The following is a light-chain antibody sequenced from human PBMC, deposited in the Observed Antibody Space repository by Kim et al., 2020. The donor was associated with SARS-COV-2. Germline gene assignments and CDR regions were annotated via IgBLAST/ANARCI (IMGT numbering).Light chain of an antibody. Sequence: QSALTQPASVSGSPGQSITISCTETSSDVGGYNYVSWYQQHPGNAPKLMIYDVSNRPSGVSNRFSGSKSGNTASLTISGLQAEDEADYYCSPYTSSSSSWVFGTGTQVTVL. V-gene: IGLV2-14*03. J-gene: IGLJ1*01. CDR1: SSDVGGYNY. CDR3: SPYTSSSSSWV. CDR2: DVS.